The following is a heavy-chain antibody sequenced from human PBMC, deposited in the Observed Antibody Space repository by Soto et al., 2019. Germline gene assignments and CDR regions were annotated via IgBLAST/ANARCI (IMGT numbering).Heavy chain of an antibody. CDR2: IDWNDGK. D-gene: IGHD2-8*01. Sequence: SGPTLVNPTHTLTMTCTVSGVSLTTPDVRVSWLRQPPGKALEWLERIDWNDGKFYNTFLKTGLTISKDTSKNQVVLTMTNMEPWCTGTYFCARSYCTSHNCHLGYWFDPLGQGTLVAVSS. CDR1: GVSLTTPDVR. J-gene: IGHJ5*02. CDR3: ARSYCTSHNCHLGYWFDP. V-gene: IGHV2-70*04.